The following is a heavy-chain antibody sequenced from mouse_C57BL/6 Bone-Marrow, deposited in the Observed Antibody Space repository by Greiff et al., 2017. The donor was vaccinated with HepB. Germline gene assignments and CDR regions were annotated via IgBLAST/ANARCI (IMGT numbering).Heavy chain of an antibody. Sequence: VKLVESGPGLVAPSQSLSITCPVSGFSLTSYAISWVRQPPGKGLEWLGVIWTGGGTNYNSALKSRLSISKDNSKSQVFLKMNSLQTDDTARYYCARKEGYYYGSSSYWYFDVWGTGTTVTVSS. CDR3: ARKEGYYYGSSSYWYFDV. D-gene: IGHD1-1*01. J-gene: IGHJ1*03. CDR1: GFSLTSYA. CDR2: IWTGGGT. V-gene: IGHV2-9-1*01.